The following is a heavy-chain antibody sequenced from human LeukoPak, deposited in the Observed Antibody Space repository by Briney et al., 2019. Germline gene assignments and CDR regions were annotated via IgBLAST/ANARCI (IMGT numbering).Heavy chain of an antibody. CDR1: GGSISSGDYY. Sequence: TSQTLSLTCTVSGGSISSGDYYWSWIRQPPGKGLEWIGYIYYSGSTYYNPSLKSRVTISVDTSKNQFSLKLSSVTAADTAVYYCARGRGDYGNFDYWGQGTLVTVSS. CDR3: ARGRGDYGNFDY. V-gene: IGHV4-30-4*01. D-gene: IGHD4-17*01. J-gene: IGHJ4*02. CDR2: IYYSGST.